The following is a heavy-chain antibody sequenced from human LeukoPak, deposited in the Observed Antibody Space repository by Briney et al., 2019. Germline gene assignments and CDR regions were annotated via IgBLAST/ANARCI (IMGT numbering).Heavy chain of an antibody. CDR3: ARAPISGNWFDP. J-gene: IGHJ5*02. CDR1: GGSISSSNW. D-gene: IGHD2-2*02. CDR2: INHSGST. V-gene: IGHV4-4*02. Sequence: SETLSLTCAVSGGSISSSNWWSWIRQPPGKGLEWIGEINHSGSTNYNPSLKSRVTISVDTSKNQFSLKLSSVTAADTAVYYCARAPISGNWFDPWGQGTLVTVSS.